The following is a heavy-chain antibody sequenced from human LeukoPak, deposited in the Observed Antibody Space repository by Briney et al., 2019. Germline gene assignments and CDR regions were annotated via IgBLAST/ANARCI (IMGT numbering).Heavy chain of an antibody. CDR1: GGSISSSSYY. CDR3: ARHMTTVTTMGNIWFDP. V-gene: IGHV4-39*01. Sequence: SETLSLTCTVSGGSISSSSYYWGWIRQPPGKGLEWIGSIYYSGSTYYNPSLKSRVTISVDTSKIQFSLKLSSVTAADTAVYYCARHMTTVTTMGNIWFDPWGQGTLVTVSS. D-gene: IGHD4-11*01. CDR2: IYYSGST. J-gene: IGHJ5*02.